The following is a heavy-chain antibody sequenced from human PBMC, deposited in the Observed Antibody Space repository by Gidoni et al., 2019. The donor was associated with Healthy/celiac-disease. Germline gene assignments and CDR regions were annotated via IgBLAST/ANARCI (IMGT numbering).Heavy chain of an antibody. CDR2: INHSGST. J-gene: IGHJ5*02. CDR3: ARGAWQHMTTVKNWFDP. CDR1: GGSFSGYY. V-gene: IGHV4-34*01. D-gene: IGHD4-17*01. Sequence: QVQLQQWGAGLLKPSETLSLTCAVYGGSFSGYYWSWIRQPPGKGLEWIGEINHSGSTNYNPSLKSRVTISVDTSKNQFSLKLSSVTAADTAVYYCARGAWQHMTTVKNWFDPWGQGTLVTVSS.